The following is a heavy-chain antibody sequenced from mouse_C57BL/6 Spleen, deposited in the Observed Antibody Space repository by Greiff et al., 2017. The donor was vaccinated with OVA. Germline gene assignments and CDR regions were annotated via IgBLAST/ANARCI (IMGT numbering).Heavy chain of an antibody. D-gene: IGHD1-1*01. V-gene: IGHV5-4*01. CDR1: GFTFSSYA. J-gene: IGHJ4*01. CDR3: ARAYVSRYYAIDY. CDR2: ISDGGSYT. Sequence: EVQLVESGGGLVKPGGSLKLSCAASGFTFSSYAMSWVRQTPEKRLEWVATISDGGSYTYYPDNVKGRFTISRDNAKNNLYLQMSHLKYEDTAMYYCARAYVSRYYAIDYWGQGTSVTVSS.